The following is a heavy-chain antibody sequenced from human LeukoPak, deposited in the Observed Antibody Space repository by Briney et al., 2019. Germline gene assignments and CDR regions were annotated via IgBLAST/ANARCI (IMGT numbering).Heavy chain of an antibody. CDR3: ARGSDFYDSSGPFDI. CDR1: GFTFSSYS. J-gene: IGHJ3*02. D-gene: IGHD3-22*01. CDR2: ISSSSSYI. V-gene: IGHV3-21*01. Sequence: GGSLRLSCAASGFTFSSYSMNWVRQAPGKGLEWVSSISSSSSYIYYADSVKGRFTISRDNAKNSLYLQMNSLRAEDTAVYYCARGSDFYDSSGPFDIWGQGAMVTVSS.